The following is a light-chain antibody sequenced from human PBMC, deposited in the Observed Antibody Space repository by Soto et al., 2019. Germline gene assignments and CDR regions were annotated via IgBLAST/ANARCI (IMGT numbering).Light chain of an antibody. CDR2: KVS. V-gene: IGKV2-30*01. Sequence: DVVMTQSPLSLPVTLGQPASISCRSSQSLVYSDGNTYLNWFLQRPGQSPRRLIYKVSNRDSGVPDRLSGSGSGTDFTLKISRVEAEDVGVYYCMQGTHWPRTFGQGTKVEIK. CDR3: MQGTHWPRT. J-gene: IGKJ1*01. CDR1: QSLVYSDGNTY.